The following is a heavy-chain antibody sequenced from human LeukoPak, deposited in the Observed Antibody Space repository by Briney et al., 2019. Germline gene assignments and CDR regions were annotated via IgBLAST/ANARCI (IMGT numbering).Heavy chain of an antibody. D-gene: IGHD6-13*01. CDR1: GYTFTGYY. CDR2: INPNSGGT. Sequence: ASVKVSCKASGYTFTGYYMHWVRQAPGQGLELMGWINPNSGGTNYAQKFQGRVTMTRDTSISTAYMELSRLRSDDTAVYYCAREAAAGTDFDFDYWGQGTLVTVSS. CDR3: AREAAAGTDFDFDY. J-gene: IGHJ4*02. V-gene: IGHV1-2*02.